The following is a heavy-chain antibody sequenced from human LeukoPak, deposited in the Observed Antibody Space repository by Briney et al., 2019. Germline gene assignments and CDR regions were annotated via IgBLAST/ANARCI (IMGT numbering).Heavy chain of an antibody. D-gene: IGHD1-14*01. CDR2: MYYSGST. CDR1: GDSINSSYYF. CDR3: ARDLRKMKVWVS. V-gene: IGHV4-39*07. Sequence: SETLSLTCTVSGDSINSSYYFWGWIRQPPGKGLEWIGSMYYSGSTYYNPSLKSRVTISVDTSKNQFSLKVSSVTAADTAIYYCARDLRKMKVWVSWGQGTLVTVSS. J-gene: IGHJ5*02.